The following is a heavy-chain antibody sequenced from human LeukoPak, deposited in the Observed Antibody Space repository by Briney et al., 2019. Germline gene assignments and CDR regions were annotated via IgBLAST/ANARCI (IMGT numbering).Heavy chain of an antibody. CDR2: IRQDGGEK. Sequence: PGGSLRLSCAVSGFTFSSYWMNWVRQAPGKGLEWVASIRQDGGEKSYVDSVKVRFTISRYNTKNSLYLQMSSLRAEDTAVYYCARDGTAAGLYFDLWGQGTLVTVSS. V-gene: IGHV3-7*01. D-gene: IGHD6-13*01. CDR3: ARDGTAAGLYFDL. J-gene: IGHJ4*01. CDR1: GFTFSSYW.